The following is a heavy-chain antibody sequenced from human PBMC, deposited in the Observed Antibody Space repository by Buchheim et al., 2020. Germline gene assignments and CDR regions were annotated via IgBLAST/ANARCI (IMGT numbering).Heavy chain of an antibody. Sequence: QVQLVQSGAEVKKPGSSVKVSCKASGGTFSSYAISWVRQAPGQGLEWMGGIIPIFGTANYAQKFQGRVTITADESTSTAYMELSSLRSEDTAVYYCARVGGRPHDQYCSGGSCYYRYYYYYMDVWGKGTT. CDR3: ARVGGRPHDQYCSGGSCYYRYYYYYMDV. CDR1: GGTFSSYA. D-gene: IGHD2-15*01. CDR2: IIPIFGTA. V-gene: IGHV1-69*01. J-gene: IGHJ6*03.